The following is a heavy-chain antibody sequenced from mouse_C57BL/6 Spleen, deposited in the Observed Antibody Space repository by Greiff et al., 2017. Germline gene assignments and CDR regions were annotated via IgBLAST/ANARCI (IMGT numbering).Heavy chain of an antibody. CDR2: IYPGDGDT. V-gene: IGHV1-82*01. CDR1: GYAFSSSW. D-gene: IGHD2-3*01. CDR3: VPYDGYYYGD. Sequence: VKLQQSGPELVKPGASVKISCKASGYAFSSSWMNWVKQRPGKGLEWIGRIYPGDGDTNYNGKFKGKATLTADKSSSTAYMQLSSLTSEDSAVYFCVPYDGYYYGDWGQGTSVTVSS. J-gene: IGHJ4*01.